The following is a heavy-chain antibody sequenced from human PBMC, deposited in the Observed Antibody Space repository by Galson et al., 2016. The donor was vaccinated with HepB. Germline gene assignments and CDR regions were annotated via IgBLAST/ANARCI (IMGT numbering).Heavy chain of an antibody. J-gene: IGHJ6*02. V-gene: IGHV1-69*13. CDR1: GGTFGTYV. D-gene: IGHD1-26*01. Sequence: SVKVSCKASGGTFGTYVISWVRQAPGQGLDWMGGIIPIYGTTHYAQKFQGRVTMTADESTNTAYMELRSLRSEDTAVYYCAREREGAAGYYYYCMDVWGQGTPVTVSS. CDR3: AREREGAAGYYYYCMDV. CDR2: IIPIYGTT.